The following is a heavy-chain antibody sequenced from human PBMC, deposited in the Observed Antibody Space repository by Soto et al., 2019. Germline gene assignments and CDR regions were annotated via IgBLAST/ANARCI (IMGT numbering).Heavy chain of an antibody. D-gene: IGHD6-19*01. V-gene: IGHV3-74*01. J-gene: IGHJ4*02. CDR2: ISPDGSNR. CDR1: GFTFSTYW. Sequence: GGSLRLSCAASGFTFSTYWMNWVRQTPGKGLMWVSRISPDGSNRGYADSVEGRFTVSRDNAKNTLYLQMHSLRAEDTAVYYCAKPHGSSGWYVDYWGQGTLVTVSS. CDR3: AKPHGSSGWYVDY.